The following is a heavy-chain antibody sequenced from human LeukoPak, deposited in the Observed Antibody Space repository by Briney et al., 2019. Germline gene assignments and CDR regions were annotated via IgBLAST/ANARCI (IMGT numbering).Heavy chain of an antibody. J-gene: IGHJ4*02. V-gene: IGHV3-23*01. D-gene: IGHD2-15*01. Sequence: GGSLRLSCAASGFAFSSYAMSWVRQSPGKGLEWVSAISGSGGSTYYAASVKGRFTISRDNSKNTLYLQINSLRAEDTAVYYCAKSGPGGSCCEIDYWGQGTLVTVSS. CDR3: AKSGPGGSCCEIDY. CDR1: GFAFSSYA. CDR2: ISGSGGST.